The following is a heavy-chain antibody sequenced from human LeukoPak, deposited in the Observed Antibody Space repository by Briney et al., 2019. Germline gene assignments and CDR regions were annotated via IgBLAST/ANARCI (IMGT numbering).Heavy chain of an antibody. V-gene: IGHV4-4*07. CDR2: IYTSGST. CDR3: ARAWQFFVAYFDY. J-gene: IGHJ4*02. CDR1: GDSISNYY. D-gene: IGHD2-15*01. Sequence: PSETLSLTCTVSGDSISNYYWNWIRQPPGKGLEWIGRIYTSGSTSYNPSLKSRVTISVDTSKNQFSLKLSSVTAADTAVYYCARAWQFFVAYFDYWGQGTLVTVSS.